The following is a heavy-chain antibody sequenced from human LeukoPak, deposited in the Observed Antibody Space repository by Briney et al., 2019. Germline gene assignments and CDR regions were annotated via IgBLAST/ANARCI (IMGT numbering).Heavy chain of an antibody. D-gene: IGHD1-1*01. Sequence: PSETLSLTCTVSGGSISSYYWSWIRQPPGKGLEWIGYIYYSGSTNYNPSLKSRVTISVDTSKNQFSLKLSSVTAADTAVYYCARVARGTRDAFDIWGQGTMVTVSS. J-gene: IGHJ3*02. CDR2: IYYSGST. V-gene: IGHV4-59*01. CDR3: ARVARGTRDAFDI. CDR1: GGSISSYY.